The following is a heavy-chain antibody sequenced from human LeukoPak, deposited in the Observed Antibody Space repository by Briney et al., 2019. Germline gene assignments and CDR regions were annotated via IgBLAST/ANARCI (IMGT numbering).Heavy chain of an antibody. J-gene: IGHJ4*02. D-gene: IGHD3-22*01. V-gene: IGHV3-11*01. Sequence: GGSLRLSCAASGFTFSDYYMSWIRQAPEKGLEWVSYISSSGSTIYYADSVKGRFTISRDNAKNSLYLQMNSLRAEDTAVYYCARDYGPYYDSSGLVDYWGQGTLVTVSS. CDR1: GFTFSDYY. CDR2: ISSSGSTI. CDR3: ARDYGPYYDSSGLVDY.